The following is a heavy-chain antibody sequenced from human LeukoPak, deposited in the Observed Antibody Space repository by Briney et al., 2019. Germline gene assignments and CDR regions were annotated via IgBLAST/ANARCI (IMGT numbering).Heavy chain of an antibody. CDR2: IYYSGST. Sequence: SQTLSLTCAVSGGSISSGGYSWSWIRQPPRKGLEWIGYIYYSGSTYYNPSLKSRVTISVDTSQNQFSLKLSSVTAADTAVYYCARVNYGDYLIDYWGQGTLVTVSS. CDR1: GGSISSGGYS. J-gene: IGHJ4*02. V-gene: IGHV4-30-4*07. D-gene: IGHD4-17*01. CDR3: ARVNYGDYLIDY.